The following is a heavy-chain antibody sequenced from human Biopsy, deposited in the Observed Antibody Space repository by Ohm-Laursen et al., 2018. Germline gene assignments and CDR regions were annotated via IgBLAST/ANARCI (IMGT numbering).Heavy chain of an antibody. Sequence: ETLSLTCAVSGGSVSDSFHFWTWIRQPPGKGLEWIGHISHTGYTSYKSSLKSRVTISLDTSRKHFSLRLTSLAAADTAVYYCARGSNEYGGLYFPHWGQGTLVTVSS. V-gene: IGHV4-61*03. J-gene: IGHJ1*01. D-gene: IGHD4-23*01. CDR2: ISHTGYT. CDR3: ARGSNEYGGLYFPH. CDR1: GGSVSDSFHF.